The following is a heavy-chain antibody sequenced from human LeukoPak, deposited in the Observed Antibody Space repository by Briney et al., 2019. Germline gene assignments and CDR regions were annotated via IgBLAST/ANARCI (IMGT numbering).Heavy chain of an antibody. CDR3: ARAYQGRGYYYYYYMDV. Sequence: ASVKVSCKASGFSFTTSAVQWVRQARGQRPEWIGWIVVGSGNTNYAQKFQGRVTITRNTSISTAYMELSSLRSEDTAVYYCARAYQGRGYYYYYYMDVWGKGTTVTASS. V-gene: IGHV1-58*01. CDR2: IVVGSGNT. J-gene: IGHJ6*03. CDR1: GFSFTTSA. D-gene: IGHD2-2*01.